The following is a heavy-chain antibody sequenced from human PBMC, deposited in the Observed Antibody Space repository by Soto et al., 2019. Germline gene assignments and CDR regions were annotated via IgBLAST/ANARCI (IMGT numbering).Heavy chain of an antibody. CDR2: IYPGDSDT. V-gene: IGHV5-51*01. CDR3: AGVWVCGFISRTRDYYSMDV. J-gene: IGHJ6*02. Sequence: GASLKISCKGSGYRFTNYWIGCVRQMPGKSLEWIGIIYPGDSDTRYSPSFQGQVTISADKSISTAYQQWSSLKASDTAMYYCAGVWVCGFISRTRDYYSMDVCCQGTTVTGSS. CDR1: GYRFTNYW. D-gene: IGHD2-21*01.